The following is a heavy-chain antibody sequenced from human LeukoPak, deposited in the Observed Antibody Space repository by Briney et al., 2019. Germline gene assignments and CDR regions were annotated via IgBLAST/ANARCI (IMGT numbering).Heavy chain of an antibody. D-gene: IGHD1-26*01. CDR2: IYPGDSDT. V-gene: IGHV5-51*01. CDR3: ARAQTPPKKLVPYAFDI. J-gene: IGHJ3*02. Sequence: GESLKISCKGSGYSFTSYWIGWVRQMPGKGLEWMGIIYPGDSDTRYSPSFQGQVTISADKSISTAYLQWSSLKASDTAMYYCARAQTPPKKLVPYAFDIWGRGTMVTVSS. CDR1: GYSFTSYW.